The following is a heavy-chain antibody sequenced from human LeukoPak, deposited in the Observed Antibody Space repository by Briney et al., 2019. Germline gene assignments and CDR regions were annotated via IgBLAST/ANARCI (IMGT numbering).Heavy chain of an antibody. CDR1: GFTFSKYS. CDR2: INTGGTVT. J-gene: IGHJ4*02. V-gene: IGHV3-74*01. Sequence: GGSLRLSCAASGFTFSKYSMLWVRPAPGKGLESVSSINTGGTVTSYADSVKGRFTVSRDNADNTMFLQMNSVRDEDTAVYYCATKQWLAPPPDSWGQGTPVTVSS. CDR3: ATKQWLAPPPDS. D-gene: IGHD6-19*01.